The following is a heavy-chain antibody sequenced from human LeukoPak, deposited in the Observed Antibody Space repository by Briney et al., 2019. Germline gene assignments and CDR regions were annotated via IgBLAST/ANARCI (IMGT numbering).Heavy chain of an antibody. CDR2: ISYDGSNK. CDR3: ARGLWFGEPQSDY. J-gene: IGHJ4*02. V-gene: IGHV3-30*03. Sequence: GGSLRLSCAASGFTFSSYGMHWVRQAPGKGLEWVAVISYDGSNKYYADSVKGRFTISRDNSKNTLYLQMNSLRAEDTAVYYCARGLWFGEPQSDYWGQGTLVTVSS. D-gene: IGHD3-10*01. CDR1: GFTFSSYG.